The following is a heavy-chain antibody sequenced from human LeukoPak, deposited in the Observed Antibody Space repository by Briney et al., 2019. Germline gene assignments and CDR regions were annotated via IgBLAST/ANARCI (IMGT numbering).Heavy chain of an antibody. CDR3: ARLGRGYSYGYIFDY. CDR2: IYYSGST. D-gene: IGHD5-18*01. V-gene: IGHV4-39*01. J-gene: IGHJ4*02. CDR1: GGSISSSSYY. Sequence: SETLSLTCTVSGGSISSSSYYWGWIRQPPGKGLEWIGSIYYSGSTYYNPSLKSRVTISVDTSKNQFSLKLSSVTAADTAVYYCARLGRGYSYGYIFDYWGQGTLVTVSS.